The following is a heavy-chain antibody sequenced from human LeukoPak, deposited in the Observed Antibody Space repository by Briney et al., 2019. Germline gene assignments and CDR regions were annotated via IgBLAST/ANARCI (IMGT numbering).Heavy chain of an antibody. CDR3: AKDLSYGSLWFDP. J-gene: IGHJ5*02. V-gene: IGHV3-33*06. D-gene: IGHD3-10*01. CDR1: GFTFSSHG. CDR2: MWYDGSRT. Sequence: PGGSLRLSCAASGFTFSSHGMQWVRQAPGKGLEWVALMWYDGSRTNYVDSVMGRFTISRDSSKNTLYLQMDNLRVEDTAVYFCAKDLSYGSLWFDPWGQGTLVTVSP.